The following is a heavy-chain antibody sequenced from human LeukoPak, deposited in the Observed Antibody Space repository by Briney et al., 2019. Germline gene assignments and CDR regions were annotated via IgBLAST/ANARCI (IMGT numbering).Heavy chain of an antibody. CDR3: ARPFAASVVTAALDY. V-gene: IGHV1-46*01. Sequence: ASVKVSCKASGYTFTGYYMHWVRQAPGQGLEWMGIINPSGGSTSYAQKFQGRVTMTRDTSTSTVYMELSSLRSEDTAVYYCARPFAASVVTAALDYWGQGTLVTVSS. CDR1: GYTFTGYY. CDR2: INPSGGST. J-gene: IGHJ4*02. D-gene: IGHD2-21*02.